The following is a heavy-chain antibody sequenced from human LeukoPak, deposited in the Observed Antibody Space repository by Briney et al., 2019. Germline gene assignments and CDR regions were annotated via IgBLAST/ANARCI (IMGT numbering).Heavy chain of an antibody. V-gene: IGHV3-30*03. CDR1: GFTFSSYS. CDR3: ASGKKLQYFDRTKYYFDD. CDR2: ISYDGSNR. Sequence: PGGSLRLSCAASGFTFSSYSMNWVRQAPGKGLEWVAVISYDGSNRYYADSVKGRFTISRDNSKNMLYLQMNSLRPKDTAVYYCASGKKLQYFDRTKYYFDDWGQGTLVTVSS. J-gene: IGHJ4*02. D-gene: IGHD3-9*01.